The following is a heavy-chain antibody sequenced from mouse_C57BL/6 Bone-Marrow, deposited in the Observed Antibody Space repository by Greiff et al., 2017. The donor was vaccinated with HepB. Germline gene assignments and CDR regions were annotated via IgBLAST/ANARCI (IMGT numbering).Heavy chain of an antibody. CDR3: ARQIYYYGSSYFFYAMDY. CDR2: ISNLAYSI. J-gene: IGHJ4*01. D-gene: IGHD1-1*01. Sequence: EVHLVESGGGLVQPGGSLKLSCAASGFTFSDYGMAWVRQAPRKGPAWVAFISNLAYSIYYADTVTGRFTISRENAKNTLYLEMSSLRSEDTAMYYCARQIYYYGSSYFFYAMDYWGQGTSVTVSS. V-gene: IGHV5-15*01. CDR1: GFTFSDYG.